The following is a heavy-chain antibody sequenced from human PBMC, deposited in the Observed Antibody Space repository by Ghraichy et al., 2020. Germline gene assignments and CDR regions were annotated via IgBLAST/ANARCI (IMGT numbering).Heavy chain of an antibody. V-gene: IGHV3-23*01. CDR3: AKDSPHCGGDCFPVPRPDY. Sequence: GGSLRLSCAASGFTFSSYAMSWVRQAPGKGLEWVSAISGSGGSTYYADSVKGRFTISRDNSKNTLYLQMNSLRAEDTAVYYCAKDSPHCGGDCFPVPRPDYWGQGTLVTVSS. CDR1: GFTFSSYA. D-gene: IGHD2-21*02. CDR2: ISGSGGST. J-gene: IGHJ4*02.